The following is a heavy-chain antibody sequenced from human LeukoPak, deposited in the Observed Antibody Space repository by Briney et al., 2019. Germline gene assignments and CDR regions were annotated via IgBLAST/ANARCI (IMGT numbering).Heavy chain of an antibody. J-gene: IGHJ6*02. Sequence: GRSLRLSWAASGFTVSSYGMHWVRQAPGKGREWVAVISYDGSNKYYADSVKGRFTISRDNSKNTLYLQMKSLWAEHTVAYYGAQDTSSHWQGGRGVFGYYYYYGMDVWGQGTTVTVSS. CDR3: AQDTSSHWQGGRGVFGYYYYYGMDV. CDR2: ISYDGSNK. CDR1: GFTVSSYG. V-gene: IGHV3-30*18. D-gene: IGHD2-2*01.